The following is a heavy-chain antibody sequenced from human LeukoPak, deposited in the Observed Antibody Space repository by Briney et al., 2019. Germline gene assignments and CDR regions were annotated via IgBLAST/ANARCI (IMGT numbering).Heavy chain of an antibody. CDR3: AREVVVAATSPWPSHFDY. D-gene: IGHD2-15*01. J-gene: IGHJ4*02. CDR2: IIPIFGTA. Sequence: SVTVSFKASVGTFSSYAISWVRQAPGQGLEWMGGIIPIFGTANYAQKFQGRVTITTDESTSTAYMELSSLRSEDTAVYYCAREVVVAATSPWPSHFDYWGQGTLVTVSS. V-gene: IGHV1-69*05. CDR1: VGTFSSYA.